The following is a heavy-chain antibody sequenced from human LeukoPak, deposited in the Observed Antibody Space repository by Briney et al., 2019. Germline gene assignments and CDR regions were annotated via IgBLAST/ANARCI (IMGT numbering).Heavy chain of an antibody. CDR2: IKSKTDGGTT. V-gene: IGHV3-15*01. CDR3: TTDLIRITMVRGAPSHDY. CDR1: GFTFSNAW. J-gene: IGHJ4*02. D-gene: IGHD3-10*01. Sequence: GGSLRLSCAASGFTFSNAWMSWVRQAPGKGLEWVGRIKSKTDGGTTDYAAPVKGRFTISRDDSKNTLYLQMNSLKTEDTAVYYCTTDLIRITMVRGAPSHDYWGQGTLVTVSS.